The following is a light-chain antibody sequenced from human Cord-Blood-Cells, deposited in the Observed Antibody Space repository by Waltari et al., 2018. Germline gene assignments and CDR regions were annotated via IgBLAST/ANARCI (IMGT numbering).Light chain of an antibody. CDR1: SPHIGSNT. CDR3: AAWDDSLNGHYV. V-gene: IGLV1-44*01. Sequence: QSVLTQPPSASGTPGQRVTISCSGSSPHIGSNTVNWYQQLPGTAPKLLIYSNNQRPSGVPDRFSGSKSGTSASLAISGLQSEDEADYYCAAWDDSLNGHYVFGTGTKVTVL. CDR2: SNN. J-gene: IGLJ1*01.